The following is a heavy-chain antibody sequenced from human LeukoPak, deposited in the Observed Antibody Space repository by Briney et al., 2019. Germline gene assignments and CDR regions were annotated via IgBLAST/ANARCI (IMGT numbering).Heavy chain of an antibody. CDR3: ARVIIGRKRPPYGHYFDY. J-gene: IGHJ4*02. D-gene: IGHD4-17*01. CDR1: GFSFTTYY. CDR2: IIPIFGTA. Sequence: SVKVSCKASGFSFTTYYLYWMRQAPGRGLEWMGGIIPIFGTANYAQKFQGRVTITTDESTSTAYMELSSLRSEDTAVYYCARVIIGRKRPPYGHYFDYWGQGTLVTVSS. V-gene: IGHV1-69*05.